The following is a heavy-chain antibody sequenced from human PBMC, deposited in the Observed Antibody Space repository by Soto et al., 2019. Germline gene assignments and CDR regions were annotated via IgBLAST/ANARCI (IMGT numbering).Heavy chain of an antibody. J-gene: IGHJ5*02. CDR1: GGSISSGGYS. CDR3: ARVPSP. CDR2: IFHSGNT. V-gene: IGHV4-30-2*01. Sequence: QLQLQESGSGLVKPSQTLSLTCAVSGGSISSGGYSWGWIREPPGKGLECIGYIFHSGNTYYIPALKSRVSISVDRSKNQFSLKLSSVTAADMAVYYCARVPSPWGQGTLVTVSS.